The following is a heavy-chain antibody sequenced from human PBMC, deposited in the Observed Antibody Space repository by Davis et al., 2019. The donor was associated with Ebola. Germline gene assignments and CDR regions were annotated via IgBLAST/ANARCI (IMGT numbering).Heavy chain of an antibody. CDR1: GFTFSTYS. V-gene: IGHV3-21*01. D-gene: IGHD3-16*01. CDR2: ISSDSDYI. CDR3: ARDRPLDFFFGDYYGMDV. J-gene: IGHJ6*02. Sequence: SCAASGFTFSTYSMSWVRQAPGKGLEWVSSISSDSDYIYYADSAKGRFTISRDNAKNSLYLQMNSLRAEDTAVYYCARDRPLDFFFGDYYGMDVWGQGTTVTVSS.